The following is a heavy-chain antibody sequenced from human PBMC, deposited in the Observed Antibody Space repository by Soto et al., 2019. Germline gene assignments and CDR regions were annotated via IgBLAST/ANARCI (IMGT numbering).Heavy chain of an antibody. J-gene: IGHJ5*02. CDR1: GGSISSGGYY. V-gene: IGHV4-31*03. D-gene: IGHD2-2*02. CDR2: IYYSGST. CDR3: ARERGVYCSSTSCYMARTGNWFDP. Sequence: TLSLTCTVSGGSISSGGYYWSWIRQHPGKGLEWIGYIYYSGSTYYNPSLKSRVTISVDTSKNQFSLKLSSVTAADTAVYYCARERGVYCSSTSCYMARTGNWFDPWGQGTLVTVSS.